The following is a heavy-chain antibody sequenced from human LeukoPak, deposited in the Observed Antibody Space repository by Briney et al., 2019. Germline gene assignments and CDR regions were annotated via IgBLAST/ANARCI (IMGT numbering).Heavy chain of an antibody. CDR1: GFTFSSYA. V-gene: IGHV3-30-3*01. D-gene: IGHD6-6*01. Sequence: GGSLRLSCAASGFTFSSYAMHWVRQAPGKGLEWVAVISYDGSNKYYADSVKGRFTISRDNSKNTLYLQMNSLRAEDTAVYYCARHDVPYSSSATFDYWGQGTLVTVSS. CDR2: ISYDGSNK. J-gene: IGHJ4*02. CDR3: ARHDVPYSSSATFDY.